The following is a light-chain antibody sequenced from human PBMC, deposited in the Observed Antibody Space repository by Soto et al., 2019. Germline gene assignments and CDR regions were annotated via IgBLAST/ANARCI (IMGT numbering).Light chain of an antibody. CDR2: DAS. V-gene: IGKV1-5*01. J-gene: IGKJ1*01. Sequence: DIQMTQSPSTLSASVGDRVTITCRASQSISSWLAWYQQKPGKAPKLLIYDASSLESGVPSTFSGSGSGTEFTLTISSLQPDDFATYYCQQYNSYLWTFGHGTKVDIK. CDR3: QQYNSYLWT. CDR1: QSISSW.